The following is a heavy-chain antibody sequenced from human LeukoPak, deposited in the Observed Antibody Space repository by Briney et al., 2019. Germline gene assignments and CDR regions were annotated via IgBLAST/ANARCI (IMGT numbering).Heavy chain of an antibody. Sequence: GRSLTLSCAASGFSFSSYAMHWVRQAPGKGLAWVAVISYDGNNKYYADSVKGRFTISRDNSKNTLYLQMNSLRAEDTAVYCCAKDQLSGSGNYLSWFDPWGQGTLVTVSS. CDR1: GFSFSSYA. CDR2: ISYDGNNK. D-gene: IGHD3-10*01. V-gene: IGHV3-30*04. CDR3: AKDQLSGSGNYLSWFDP. J-gene: IGHJ5*02.